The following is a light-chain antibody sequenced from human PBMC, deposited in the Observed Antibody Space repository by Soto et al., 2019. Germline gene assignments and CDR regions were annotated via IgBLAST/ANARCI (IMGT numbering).Light chain of an antibody. CDR1: QSISSW. CDR3: QQYNSYSGLT. Sequence: DIQMTQSPSTLSASVGDRVTITCRAGQSISSWLAWYEQKPGKAPKLLIYKASSLESGDPSRFSGSGSGTEFTLTISSLQPDDFATYYCQQYNSYSGLTFGGGTKVEIK. CDR2: KAS. V-gene: IGKV1-5*03. J-gene: IGKJ4*01.